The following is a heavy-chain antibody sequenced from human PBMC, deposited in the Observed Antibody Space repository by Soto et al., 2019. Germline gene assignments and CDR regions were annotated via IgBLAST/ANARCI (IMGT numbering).Heavy chain of an antibody. Sequence: SETLSLTCTVSGGSVSSGSYYWSWIRQPPGKGLEWIGYIYYSGSTNYNPSLKSRVTISVDTSKNQFSLKLSSVTADDTAVYYCARAAGRYSSSIRNWFDPWGQGTLVTVSA. J-gene: IGHJ5*02. CDR2: IYYSGST. CDR1: GGSVSSGSYY. V-gene: IGHV4-61*01. CDR3: ARAAGRYSSSIRNWFDP. D-gene: IGHD6-6*01.